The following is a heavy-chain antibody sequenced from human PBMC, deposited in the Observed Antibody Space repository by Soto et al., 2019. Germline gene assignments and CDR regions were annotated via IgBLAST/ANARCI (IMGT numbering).Heavy chain of an antibody. J-gene: IGHJ5*02. CDR2: IYHSGNT. Sequence: PSETLSLTCAVSGYSISSGYYWGWIRQPPGKRLEWIGTIYHSGNTYYNPSLKSRVTISVDTSKNQFSLKLNSVTAADTALYYCARLVDYYGSGSYWFDPWGQGTLVTVSS. CDR3: ARLVDYYGSGSYWFDP. V-gene: IGHV4-38-2*01. CDR1: GYSISSGYY. D-gene: IGHD3-10*01.